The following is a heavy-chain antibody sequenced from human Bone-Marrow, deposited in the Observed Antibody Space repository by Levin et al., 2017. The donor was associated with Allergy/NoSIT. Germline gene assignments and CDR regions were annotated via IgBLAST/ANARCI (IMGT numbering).Heavy chain of an antibody. D-gene: IGHD6-19*01. J-gene: IGHJ3*02. V-gene: IGHV1-2*02. Sequence: GASVKVSCKASGYTFTGYYMHWVRQAPGQGLEWMGWINPNSGGTNYAQKFQGRVTMTRDTSISTAYMELSRLRSDDTAVYYCARVAQYSSGWYTTDDAFDIWGQGTMVTVSS. CDR2: INPNSGGT. CDR1: GYTFTGYY. CDR3: ARVAQYSSGWYTTDDAFDI.